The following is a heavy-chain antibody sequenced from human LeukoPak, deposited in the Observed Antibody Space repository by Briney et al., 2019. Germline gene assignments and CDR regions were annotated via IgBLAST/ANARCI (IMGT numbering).Heavy chain of an antibody. CDR1: GGSISSSSYY. D-gene: IGHD3-3*01. J-gene: IGHJ5*02. V-gene: IGHV4-39*07. CDR2: IYYSGST. Sequence: SETLSLTCTVSGGSISSSSYYWGWIRQPPGKGLEWIGSIYYSGSTYYNPSLKSRVTISVDTSKNQFSLKLSSVTAADTAVYYCARGVGDVLRFPHPFNWFDPWGQGTLVTVSS. CDR3: ARGVGDVLRFPHPFNWFDP.